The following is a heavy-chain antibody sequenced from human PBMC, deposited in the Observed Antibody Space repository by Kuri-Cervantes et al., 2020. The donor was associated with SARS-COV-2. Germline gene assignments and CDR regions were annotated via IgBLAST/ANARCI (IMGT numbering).Heavy chain of an antibody. CDR1: GGSFRGYY. J-gene: IGHJ4*02. V-gene: IGHV4-34*01. Sequence: SETLSLTCAVYGGSFRGYYWSWIRQPPGKGLEWNGEINHSGSTNYNPSLKSRVTISVDTSKNQFSLKLSSVTAADTAVYYCASRYCSSTSCYRTTGKYYFDYWGQGTLVTVSS. CDR3: ASRYCSSTSCYRTTGKYYFDY. CDR2: INHSGST. D-gene: IGHD2-2*01.